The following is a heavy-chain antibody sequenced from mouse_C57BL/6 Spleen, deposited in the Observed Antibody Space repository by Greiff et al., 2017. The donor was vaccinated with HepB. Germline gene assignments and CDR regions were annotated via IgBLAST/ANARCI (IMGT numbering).Heavy chain of an antibody. V-gene: IGHV1-64*01. D-gene: IGHD1-1*01. Sequence: QVQLQQPGAELVKPGASVKLSCKASGYTFTSYWMHWVKQRPGQGLEWIGMIHPNSGSTNYNEKFKSKATLTVDKSSSTAYMQLSSLTSEDSAVYYCAREGLRGSSLFAYWGQGTLVTVSA. CDR2: IHPNSGST. J-gene: IGHJ3*01. CDR1: GYTFTSYW. CDR3: AREGLRGSSLFAY.